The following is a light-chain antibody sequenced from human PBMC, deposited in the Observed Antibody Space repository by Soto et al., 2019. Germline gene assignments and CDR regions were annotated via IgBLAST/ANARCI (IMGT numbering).Light chain of an antibody. CDR2: WAS. J-gene: IGKJ3*01. Sequence: VVMTQSPDSLAVSLGDSATINCNSSQIFLYSSNNKNYLAWYQQKPGQPPKLLIYWASTRESGVPDRFSGSGSGTDFTLTISSLQAEDVAVYYCQQYYSTPAVFGPGTKVDIK. CDR3: QQYYSTPAV. CDR1: QIFLYSSNNKNY. V-gene: IGKV4-1*01.